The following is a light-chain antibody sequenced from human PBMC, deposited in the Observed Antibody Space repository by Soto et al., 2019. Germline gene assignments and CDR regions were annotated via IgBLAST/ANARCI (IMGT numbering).Light chain of an antibody. V-gene: IGKV1-13*02. CDR1: QAISNA. CDR2: DVS. J-gene: IGKJ4*01. CDR3: QQFRASPFT. Sequence: AIQLTQSPSSLSASVGDRVAITCRASQAISNALAWYQQKPGRPPILLIYDVSTLESGVPSRFSGSGSGTDFTLTIRSLQPEDFATYFCQQFRASPFTFGGRTRVDIK.